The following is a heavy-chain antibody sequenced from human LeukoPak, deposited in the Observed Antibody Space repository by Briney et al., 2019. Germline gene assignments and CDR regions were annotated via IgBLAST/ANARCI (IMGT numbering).Heavy chain of an antibody. J-gene: IGHJ6*02. Sequence: SVKVSCKASGGTFSSYAISWVRQAPGQGLEWMGGIIPIFGTANYAQKFQGRVTITTDESTSTAYMELSSLRSEDTAVYYCARDRVMVRGVVYYYYGMDVWGQGTTVTVSS. D-gene: IGHD3-10*01. V-gene: IGHV1-69*05. CDR1: GGTFSSYA. CDR2: IIPIFGTA. CDR3: ARDRVMVRGVVYYYYGMDV.